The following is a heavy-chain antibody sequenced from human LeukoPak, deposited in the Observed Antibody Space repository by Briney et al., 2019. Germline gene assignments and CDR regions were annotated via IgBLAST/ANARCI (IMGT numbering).Heavy chain of an antibody. J-gene: IGHJ5*02. CDR1: GFTFSSYA. V-gene: IGHV3-23*01. CDR3: AKVPQMQRFDP. CDR2: ISGSGSST. Sequence: GGSLRLSCAASGFTFSSYAMSWVRQAPGKGLEWVSTISGSGSSTYYAESVKGRITISRDNSKNTLYLQMNRLRAEDTAVYYCAKVPQMQRFDPWGQGTLVTVSS.